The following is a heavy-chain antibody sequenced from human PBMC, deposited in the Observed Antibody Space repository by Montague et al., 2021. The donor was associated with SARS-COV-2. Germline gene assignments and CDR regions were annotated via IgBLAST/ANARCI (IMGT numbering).Heavy chain of an antibody. J-gene: IGHJ6*02. D-gene: IGHD4-11*01. CDR2: IYYSGST. CDR1: GDSISNYS. Sequence: SETLSLTCSVSGDSISNYSWSWIRQSPGKGLEWIGYIYYSGSTNYNPSLTSRVTISVDTSKNQVPLTLTSVTAADTAVYYYARHLRVTTVTSHMYHYAMDVWGQGTTVTVSS. CDR3: ARHLRVTTVTSHMYHYAMDV. V-gene: IGHV4-59*08.